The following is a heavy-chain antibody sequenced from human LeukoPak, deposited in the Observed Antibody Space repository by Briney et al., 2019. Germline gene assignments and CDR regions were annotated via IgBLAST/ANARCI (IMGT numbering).Heavy chain of an antibody. CDR2: IYPGDSDT. CDR1: GYTFATYW. J-gene: IGHJ4*02. V-gene: IGHV5-51*01. Sequence: GESLKISCKGSGYTFATYWICGVRQMPGKGLEWMGIIYPGDSDTRYSPSFRGQVTISADKSITTAYLQWSSLKASDTAMYYCARHVVPYSSDLTGFDYWGQGTLVTVSS. D-gene: IGHD6-19*01. CDR3: ARHVVPYSSDLTGFDY.